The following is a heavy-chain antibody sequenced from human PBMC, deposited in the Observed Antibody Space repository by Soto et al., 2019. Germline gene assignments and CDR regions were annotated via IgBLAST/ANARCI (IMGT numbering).Heavy chain of an antibody. D-gene: IGHD2-21*02. J-gene: IGHJ4*02. V-gene: IGHV1-46*01. CDR1: GYAFTSYY. CDR3: ARIKYGGNSVGFDY. CDR2: INPSDGST. Sequence: APVKLSCKASGYAFTSYYIHCVLHAPGQGLEWMGIINPSDGSTSYAQKFQGRVTMTRDTSTSTVYMELSSLRSEDTAVYYCARIKYGGNSVGFDYWGQGTLVTLSS.